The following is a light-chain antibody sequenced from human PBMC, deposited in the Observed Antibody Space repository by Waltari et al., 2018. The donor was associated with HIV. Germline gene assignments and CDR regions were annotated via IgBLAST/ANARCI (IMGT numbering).Light chain of an antibody. J-gene: IGKJ4*01. V-gene: IGKV4-1*01. CDR3: QKDYSNLALT. CDR1: QSLLYSSNNKNY. Sequence: IVMTQSPDSLAVSLGERATINCKSSQSLLYSSNNKNYLAWYQQKPGQPPKLLIFWASTRDSGVPDRFSGSGSGTDFSLSISSLQYEDVDVYHCQKDYSNLALTFGGGTKVEIK. CDR2: WAS.